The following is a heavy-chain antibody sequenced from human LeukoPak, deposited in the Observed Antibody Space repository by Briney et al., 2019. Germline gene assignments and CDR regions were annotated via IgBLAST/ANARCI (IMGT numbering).Heavy chain of an antibody. V-gene: IGHV3-30*03. J-gene: IGHJ4*02. CDR3: AREEPGDLGQAFHY. CDR2: ISYDGSNK. D-gene: IGHD7-27*01. Sequence: GSLRLSCAASGFTFSSYGMHWVRQAPGKGLEWVAVISYDGSNKYYADSVKGRFTISRDNSKNTLYLQMNSLRAEDTAVYYCAREEPGDLGQAFHYWGQGTLVTVSS. CDR1: GFTFSSYG.